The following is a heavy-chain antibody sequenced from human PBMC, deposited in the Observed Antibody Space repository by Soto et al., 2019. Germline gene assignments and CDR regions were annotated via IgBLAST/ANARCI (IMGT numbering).Heavy chain of an antibody. CDR2: IIPIFGTA. V-gene: IGHV1-69*12. J-gene: IGHJ6*02. D-gene: IGHD4-17*01. Sequence: QVQLVQSGAEVKKPGSSVKVSCKASGGTFSSYAISWVRQAPGQGLEWMGGIIPIFGTANYAQKFQGRVTSTADESPSTAYMELSSLRPEDTAVYYCARSARHYGDYGGNGMDVWGQGTTVTVSS. CDR3: ARSARHYGDYGGNGMDV. CDR1: GGTFSSYA.